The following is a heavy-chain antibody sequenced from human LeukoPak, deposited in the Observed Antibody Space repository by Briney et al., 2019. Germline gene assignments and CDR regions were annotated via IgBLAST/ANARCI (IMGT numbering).Heavy chain of an antibody. D-gene: IGHD3-10*01. CDR2: ITYDDFYK. Sequence: GGSLRLSCAASGFTFRSYGMHWVRQAPGKGLEWVALITYDDFYKYYGDSVKGRFTISRDNSKNTLYLQMNSLRPEDTAVYYCAKPSIRGVIIYVFDYWGQGTLVTVSS. CDR3: AKPSIRGVIIYVFDY. J-gene: IGHJ4*02. CDR1: GFTFRSYG. V-gene: IGHV3-30*18.